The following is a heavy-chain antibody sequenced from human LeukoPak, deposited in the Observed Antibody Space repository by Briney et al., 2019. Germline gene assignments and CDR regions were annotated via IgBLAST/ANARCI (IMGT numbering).Heavy chain of an antibody. CDR1: GDSITSNSFY. CDR2: IDYRGST. J-gene: IGHJ4*02. V-gene: IGHV4-39*01. CDR3: VSPRGFSYGYFDY. D-gene: IGHD5-18*01. Sequence: SETLSLTCTVSGDSITSNSFYWGWVRQPPGKGLEWIAYIDYRGSTYYNPSLKSRVTISVDTSKNQFSLKLSSVTAADTAVYYCVSPRGFSYGYFDYWGQGTLVTVSS.